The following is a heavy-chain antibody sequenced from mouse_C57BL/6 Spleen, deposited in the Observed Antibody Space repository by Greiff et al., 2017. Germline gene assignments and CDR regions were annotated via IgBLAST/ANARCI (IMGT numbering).Heavy chain of an antibody. D-gene: IGHD1-1*01. Sequence: QVQLKQPGAELVKPGASVKLSCKASGYTFTSYWMQWVKQRPGQGLEWIGEIDPSDSYTNYNQKFKSKATLTVDTSSSTAYMQLSSLTSEDSAVYYCARPSTVVAQGYWGQGTTLTVSS. CDR3: ARPSTVVAQGY. CDR1: GYTFTSYW. J-gene: IGHJ2*01. CDR2: IDPSDSYT. V-gene: IGHV1-50*01.